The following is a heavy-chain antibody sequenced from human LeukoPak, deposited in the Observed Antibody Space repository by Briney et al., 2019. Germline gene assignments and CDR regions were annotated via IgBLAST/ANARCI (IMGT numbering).Heavy chain of an antibody. CDR3: ARGGGSSSWYRGVPFDY. V-gene: IGHV4-34*01. Sequence: PSETLSLACAVYGGSFSGYYWSWIRQPPGKGLEWIGEINHSGSTNYNPSLKSRVTISVDTSKNQFSLKLSSVTAADTAVYYCARGGGSSSWYRGVPFDYWDQGTLVTVSS. CDR2: INHSGST. D-gene: IGHD6-13*01. J-gene: IGHJ4*02. CDR1: GGSFSGYY.